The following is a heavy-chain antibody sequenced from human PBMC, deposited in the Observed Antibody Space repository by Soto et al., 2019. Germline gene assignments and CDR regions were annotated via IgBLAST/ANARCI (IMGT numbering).Heavy chain of an antibody. V-gene: IGHV3-64*02. CDR1: GCTFTTYC. CDR3: ARGHLPWDSHSYVTSF. J-gene: IGHJ6*02. Sequence: GGSLRLSCVASGCTFTTYCLHWVRQAPGKGLEYLSAISNDGVHTYYADSVKGRFTISRDNSKDSVYLHMGSLRPEDMAVYYCARGHLPWDSHSYVTSFWGQGTTVTVS. D-gene: IGHD3-10*02. CDR2: ISNDGVHT.